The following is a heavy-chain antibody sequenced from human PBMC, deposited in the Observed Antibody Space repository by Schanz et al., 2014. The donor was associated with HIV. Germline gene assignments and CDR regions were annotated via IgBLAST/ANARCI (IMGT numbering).Heavy chain of an antibody. CDR1: GFTFSNYA. V-gene: IGHV3-30-3*01. J-gene: IGHJ6*02. D-gene: IGHD4-17*01. CDR2: ISYDGSNE. Sequence: QVQLVESGGGVVQPGRSLRLSCAVSGFTFSNYAMHWVRQAPGKGLEWVAVISYDGSNEYYADSVKGRFTISRDNSKNTLYLQMNSLRAEDTAVYYCARRDYGDYYYYYGMDAWGQGTTVTVSS. CDR3: ARRDYGDYYYYYGMDA.